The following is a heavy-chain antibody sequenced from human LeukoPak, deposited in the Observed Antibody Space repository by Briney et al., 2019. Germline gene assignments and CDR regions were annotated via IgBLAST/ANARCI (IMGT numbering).Heavy chain of an antibody. J-gene: IGHJ4*02. CDR3: ARTYYDILTGPVDY. V-gene: IGHV3-30-3*01. CDR2: ISYDGSNK. Sequence: GGSLRLSCAASGFTFSSYAMHWVRQAPGKGLEWVAVISYDGSNKYYADSVKGRFTISRDNSKNTLYLQMNSLRAEDTAVYYCARTYYDILTGPVDYWGQGTLVTVSS. CDR1: GFTFSSYA. D-gene: IGHD3-9*01.